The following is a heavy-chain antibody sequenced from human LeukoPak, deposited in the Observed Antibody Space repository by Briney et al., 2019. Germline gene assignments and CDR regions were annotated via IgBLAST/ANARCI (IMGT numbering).Heavy chain of an antibody. CDR3: ARAHDTMIVVVIDI. D-gene: IGHD3-22*01. Sequence: GASVKVSCKASGYTFTSYDINWVRQATGQGLEWMGWMNPNSGNTGYAQKFQGRVTMTRNTSISTAYMELSSLRSEDTAVYYCARAHDTMIVVVIDIWGQGTMVTVSS. V-gene: IGHV1-8*01. CDR2: MNPNSGNT. CDR1: GYTFTSYD. J-gene: IGHJ3*02.